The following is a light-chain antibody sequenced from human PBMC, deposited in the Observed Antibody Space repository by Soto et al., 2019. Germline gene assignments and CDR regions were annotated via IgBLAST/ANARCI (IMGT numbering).Light chain of an antibody. CDR3: QQYVHWPPGT. CDR2: DTS. V-gene: IGKV3-15*01. J-gene: IGKJ1*01. CDR1: QSVSSS. Sequence: EIVMTHSPATLSVSPGERATLSCRASQSVSSSLAWYQQRPGQAPRLLIYDTSTRAAGIAARFSGSGSGTEFTLTISSLQSEDFAVYYCQQYVHWPPGTFGQGTKVDIK.